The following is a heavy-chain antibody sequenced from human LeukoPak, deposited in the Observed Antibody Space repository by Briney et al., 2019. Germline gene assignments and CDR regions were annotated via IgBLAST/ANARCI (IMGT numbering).Heavy chain of an antibody. Sequence: GGSLRLSCAASGFTFSSYAMSWVRQAPGKGLVWVSRINSDGSSTSYADSVKGRFTISRDNAKNTLYLQMNSLRAEDTAVYYCARKSPISGIGRAALDWGQGTLVTVSS. J-gene: IGHJ4*02. CDR3: ARKSPISGIGRAALD. D-gene: IGHD3-9*01. CDR2: INSDGSST. V-gene: IGHV3-74*01. CDR1: GFTFSSYA.